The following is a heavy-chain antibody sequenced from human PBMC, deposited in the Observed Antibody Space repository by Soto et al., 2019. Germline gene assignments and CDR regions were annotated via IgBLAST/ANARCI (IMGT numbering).Heavy chain of an antibody. D-gene: IGHD3-22*01. CDR1: GGTFSSYA. V-gene: IGHV1-69*13. CDR3: ARDRYYYDSSGTYYFDY. J-gene: IGHJ4*02. CDR2: IIPLFGTA. Sequence: SVKVACKASGGTFSSYAISWVRQAPGQGLEWMGGIIPLFGTANYAQKFQGRVTITADESTSTAYMELSSLRSEDTDVYYCARDRYYYDSSGTYYFDYWGQGTLVTVSS.